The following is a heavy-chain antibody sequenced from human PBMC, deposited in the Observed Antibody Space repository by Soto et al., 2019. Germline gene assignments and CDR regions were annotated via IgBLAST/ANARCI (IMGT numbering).Heavy chain of an antibody. CDR2: IDIAGDT. CDR3: ARAARWLQSRYFDL. J-gene: IGHJ2*01. CDR1: GFTFSSYD. D-gene: IGHD5-12*01. V-gene: IGHV3-13*01. Sequence: EVQLVESGGGLVQPGGSLRLSCAASGFTFSSYDMHWVRQATGKGLEWVSAIDIAGDTYYPDSVKGRFTISREKAKNSLYLQMNSLRADDTAVYYCARAARWLQSRYFDLWGRGNLVTVSS.